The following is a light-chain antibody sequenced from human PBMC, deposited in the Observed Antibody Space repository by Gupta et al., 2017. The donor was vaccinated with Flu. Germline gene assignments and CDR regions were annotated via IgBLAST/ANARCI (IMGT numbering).Light chain of an antibody. J-gene: IGKJ2*01. CDR2: WAS. V-gene: IGKV4-1*01. Sequence: DIVMTQSPDPLAVSLCERATINCKSSQSILYSSNNKNYLAWYQQTPGQPPKLLIYWASTRESGVPDRFSGSGSGTDFTLTISSLQAEDVAVYYCQQYYSTPYTFGQGTKLEIK. CDR1: QSILYSSNNKNY. CDR3: QQYYSTPYT.